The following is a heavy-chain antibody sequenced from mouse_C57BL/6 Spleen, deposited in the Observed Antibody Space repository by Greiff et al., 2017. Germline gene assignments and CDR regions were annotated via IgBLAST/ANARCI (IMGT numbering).Heavy chain of an antibody. CDR1: GYTFTSYW. V-gene: IGHV1-69*01. CDR3: LTMVTTGFAY. J-gene: IGHJ3*01. D-gene: IGHD2-2*01. Sequence: QVQLKQPGAELVMPGASVKLSCKASGYTFTSYWMHWVKQRPGQGLEWIGEIDPSDSYTNYNQKFKGKSTLTVDKSSSTAYMQLSSLTSEDSAVYYCLTMVTTGFAYWGQGTLVTVSA. CDR2: IDPSDSYT.